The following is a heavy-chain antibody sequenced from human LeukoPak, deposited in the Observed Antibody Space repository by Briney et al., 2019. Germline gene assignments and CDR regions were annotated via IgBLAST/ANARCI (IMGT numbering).Heavy chain of an antibody. CDR2: ISGSGGST. J-gene: IGHJ4*02. V-gene: IGHV3-23*01. D-gene: IGHD4-17*01. CDR1: GFTFSSYA. Sequence: PGGSLRLSCAASGFTFSSYAMSWVRQAPGEGLEWVSAISGSGGSTYYADSVRGRFTISRDNSKNTLYLQINSLRAEDTAVYYCARVGGGYKTTVTTFAYDYWGQGTLVTVSS. CDR3: ARVGGGYKTTVTTFAYDY.